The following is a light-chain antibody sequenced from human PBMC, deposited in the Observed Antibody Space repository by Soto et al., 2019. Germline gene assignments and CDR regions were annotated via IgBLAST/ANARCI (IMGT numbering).Light chain of an antibody. Sequence: DIQMTQSPSSLSASVGDRVTITCRASQSISSYLNWYQQKPGKAPKLLIYAASSLQSRVPSRFSGSGSGTDFTLTISSLQPEDFATYYCQHSYSTPPLTFGGGTKVEIK. J-gene: IGKJ4*01. CDR2: AAS. V-gene: IGKV1-39*01. CDR1: QSISSY. CDR3: QHSYSTPPLT.